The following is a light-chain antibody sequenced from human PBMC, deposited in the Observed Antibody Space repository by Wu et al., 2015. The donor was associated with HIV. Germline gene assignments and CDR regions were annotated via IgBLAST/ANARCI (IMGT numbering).Light chain of an antibody. Sequence: EIVLTQSPATLSLSPGERATLSCRASQSINNYLAWYQQKRGQAPRLLIYDASARAPGIPARFSGSGSGTDFTLTISSLEPEDSAVFYCQQYGSSPPITFGQGTRLEIK. J-gene: IGKJ5*01. CDR3: QQYGSSPPIT. V-gene: IGKV3-11*01. CDR1: QSINNY. CDR2: DAS.